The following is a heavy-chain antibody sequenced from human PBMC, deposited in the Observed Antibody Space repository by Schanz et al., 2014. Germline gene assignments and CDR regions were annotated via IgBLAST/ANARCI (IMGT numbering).Heavy chain of an antibody. Sequence: EVQLAESGGGLVQPGGSLRLSCAASGFTFSGFWMTWVRQAPGKGLEWVSYISGSSRTIYYADSMKGRFTVSRDNAENALYLQMNSLRAEDTAVYYCARIGGSVFDYWAQGTLVTVSS. J-gene: IGHJ4*02. CDR3: ARIGGSVFDY. CDR2: ISGSSRTI. V-gene: IGHV3-48*01. CDR1: GFTFSGFW. D-gene: IGHD3-10*01.